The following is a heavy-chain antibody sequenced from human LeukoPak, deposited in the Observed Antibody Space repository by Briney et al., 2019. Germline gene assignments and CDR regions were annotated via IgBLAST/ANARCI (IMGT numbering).Heavy chain of an antibody. D-gene: IGHD5-12*01. CDR1: GFAFSSYW. CDR2: INSDGSSI. CDR3: AREGRVSGYDFDC. J-gene: IGHJ4*02. Sequence: GGSLRLSCAASGFAFSSYWMHWVRQAPGKGLVWVSRINSDGSSITYADSVKGRFTISRDNAKSTLFLQMNSLRVEDTAVYYCAREGRVSGYDFDCWGQGTLVTVSS. V-gene: IGHV3-74*03.